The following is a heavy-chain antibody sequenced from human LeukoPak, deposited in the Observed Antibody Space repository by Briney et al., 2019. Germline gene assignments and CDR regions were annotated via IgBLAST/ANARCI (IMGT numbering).Heavy chain of an antibody. CDR3: AREVVGTTSEFDY. V-gene: IGHV3-33*01. Sequence: GGSLRLSCAASGFTFSSYGMHWVRQAPGKGLEWVAVIWYDGSNKYYADSVKGRFTISRDNSKNTLYLQMNSLRAEDTAVYYCAREVVGTTSEFDYWGQGTLVTVSS. D-gene: IGHD1-26*01. CDR1: GFTFSSYG. CDR2: IWYDGSNK. J-gene: IGHJ4*02.